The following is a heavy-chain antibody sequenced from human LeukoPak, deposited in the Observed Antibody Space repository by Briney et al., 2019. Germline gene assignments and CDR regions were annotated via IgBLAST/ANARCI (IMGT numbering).Heavy chain of an antibody. J-gene: IGHJ5*01. V-gene: IGHV4-39*01. CDR2: IYSGRTI. CDR3: VRHDGRGGSTMGAFDS. D-gene: IGHD3-3*01. CDR1: AASISSSSHH. Sequence: PSETLSLTCTISAASISSSSHHWGWIRQSPGKGLEWIGSIYSGRTIYYSPSFNSRVTISVVTSKDQFILQLNSVTAADTAVYYCVRHDGRGGSTMGAFDSWGQGSLVTVSS.